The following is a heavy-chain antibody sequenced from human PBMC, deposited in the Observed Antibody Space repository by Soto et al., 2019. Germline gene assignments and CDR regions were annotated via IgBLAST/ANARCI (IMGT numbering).Heavy chain of an antibody. V-gene: IGHV5-51*01. J-gene: IGHJ6*04. CDR3: AASIFSYGMDV. Sequence: LKISCKGSGYTFTNYWIGWVRQMPGKGLEWMGIIYPGDSDTKYNPSFQGQVTISADKSITTTYLQWSSLKASDTAIYYCAASIFSYGMDVWGKGTKVTVSS. CDR1: GYTFTNYW. CDR2: IYPGDSDT.